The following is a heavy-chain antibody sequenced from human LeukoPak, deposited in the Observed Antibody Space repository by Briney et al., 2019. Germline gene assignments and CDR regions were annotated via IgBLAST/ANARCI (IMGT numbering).Heavy chain of an antibody. CDR1: GGSISSYY. D-gene: IGHD3-16*01. J-gene: IGHJ4*02. V-gene: IGHV4-59*01. CDR2: IYYSGGT. CDR3: ARGGTAFDY. Sequence: SETLSLTCTVSGGSISSYYWSWIRQSPGKGLEWIGYIYYSGGTNYSPSLKSRVTISVDTSKNQFSLKLTSVTAADTAVHYCARGGTAFDYWGQGTLVTVSS.